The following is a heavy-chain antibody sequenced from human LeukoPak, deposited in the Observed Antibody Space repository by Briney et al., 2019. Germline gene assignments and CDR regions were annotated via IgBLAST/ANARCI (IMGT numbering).Heavy chain of an antibody. D-gene: IGHD4-17*01. Sequence: GGSLRLSCAASGFTFSSYAMHWVRQAPGKGLEWVAVISYDGSNKYYADSVKGRFTISRDNSKNTLYLQMNSLRAEDTAVYYCARDSLLRYGMDVWGQGTTVTVSS. J-gene: IGHJ6*02. V-gene: IGHV3-30*01. CDR1: GFTFSSYA. CDR2: ISYDGSNK. CDR3: ARDSLLRYGMDV.